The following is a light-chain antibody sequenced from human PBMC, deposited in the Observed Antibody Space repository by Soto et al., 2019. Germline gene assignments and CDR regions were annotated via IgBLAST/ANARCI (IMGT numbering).Light chain of an antibody. CDR3: HQYGSSPT. CDR2: GTS. Sequence: ENVLTQSPGTLSLSPGERATLSCRASQSLSSSYLAWYQQKPGQAPRLLIYGTSTRATGIPDRFSGSGSGTDFTLIISRLEPEDFEVYYCHQYGSSPTFGQGTKVEI. J-gene: IGKJ1*01. CDR1: QSLSSSY. V-gene: IGKV3-20*01.